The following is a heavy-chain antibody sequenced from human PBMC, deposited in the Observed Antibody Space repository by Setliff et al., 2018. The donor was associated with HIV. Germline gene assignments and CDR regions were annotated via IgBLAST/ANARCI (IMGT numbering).Heavy chain of an antibody. CDR2: IYYSGRT. V-gene: IGHV4-39*01. CDR3: ARAMRGVVVTNMYYYYGMDV. J-gene: IGHJ6*02. D-gene: IGHD2-21*02. Sequence: SETLSLTCTVSGGSISSSSYYWGWIRQPPGKGLEWIGSIYYSGRTYYNPSLKSRVTISVDTSKKQFSLKLSSVTAADTAVYYCARAMRGVVVTNMYYYYGMDVWGQGTTVTVSS. CDR1: GGSISSSSYY.